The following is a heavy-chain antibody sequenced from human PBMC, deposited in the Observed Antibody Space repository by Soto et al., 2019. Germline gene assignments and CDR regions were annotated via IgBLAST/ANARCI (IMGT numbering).Heavy chain of an antibody. CDR2: INHSGST. CDR1: GGSFSGYY. V-gene: IGHV4-34*01. J-gene: IGHJ4*02. D-gene: IGHD6-13*01. Sequence: TSETLSLTCAVYGGSFSGYYWSWIRQPPGKGLEWIGEINHSGSTNYNPSLKSRVTISVDTSKNQFSLKLSSVTAADTAVYYCADGIAAAGWVDWGQGTLVTVSS. CDR3: ADGIAAAGWVD.